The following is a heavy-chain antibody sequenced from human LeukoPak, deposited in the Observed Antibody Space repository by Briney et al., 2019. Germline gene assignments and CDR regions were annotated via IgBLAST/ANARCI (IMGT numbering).Heavy chain of an antibody. CDR2: IYYSGST. Sequence: SETLSLTCTVSGGSISSYYWSWIRQPPGKGLEWIGYIYYSGSTNYNPSLKSRVTISADTSKNQFSLKLSSVTAADTAVYYCARVYGSDAFDIWGEGTMVTVSS. D-gene: IGHD3-10*01. V-gene: IGHV4-59*01. CDR3: ARVYGSDAFDI. CDR1: GGSISSYY. J-gene: IGHJ3*02.